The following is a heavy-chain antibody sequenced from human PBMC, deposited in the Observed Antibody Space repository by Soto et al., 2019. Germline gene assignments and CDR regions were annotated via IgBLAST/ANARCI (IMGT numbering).Heavy chain of an antibody. CDR1: GFTFSSYE. J-gene: IGHJ5*02. D-gene: IGHD3-3*01. CDR2: ISSSGSTI. Sequence: PGGSLRLSCAASGFTFSSYEMNWVRQAPGKGLEWVSYISSSGSTIYYADSVKGRFTISRDNAKNSLYLQMNSLRAEYTAVYYCEVLYYDVGSGPPVYSPWGPGTMRTLSS. CDR3: EVLYYDVGSGPPVYSP. V-gene: IGHV3-48*03.